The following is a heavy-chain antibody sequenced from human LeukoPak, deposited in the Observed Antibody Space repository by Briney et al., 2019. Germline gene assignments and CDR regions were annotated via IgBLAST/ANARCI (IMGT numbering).Heavy chain of an antibody. CDR2: ISTYNGNT. CDR3: ARQYSNGWYEDY. D-gene: IGHD6-13*01. J-gene: IGHJ4*02. Sequence: ASVKVSCKASGYTFTSYGISWVRQSPGQGLQWMGWISTYNGNTNYAQKLQGRVTMTTDTSTGTAYMELRSLRSDDTAVYYCARQYSNGWYEDYWGQGTLVTVSS. CDR1: GYTFTSYG. V-gene: IGHV1-18*01.